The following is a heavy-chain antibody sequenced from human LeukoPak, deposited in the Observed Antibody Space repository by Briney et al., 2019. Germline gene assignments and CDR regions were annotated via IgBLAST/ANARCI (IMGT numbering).Heavy chain of an antibody. J-gene: IGHJ4*02. CDR1: GFTFSHYA. D-gene: IGHD2-15*01. Sequence: GGSLRLSCAASGFTFSHYAMHWVRQTPGKGLEGVSSIVGSGGNTYHADSVKGRFTISRDNSENTVYMQMDSLRAEDTAVYYCAKGFLASCSGTRCYPFDHWGQGTPVTVSS. V-gene: IGHV3-23*01. CDR2: IVGSGGNT. CDR3: AKGFLASCSGTRCYPFDH.